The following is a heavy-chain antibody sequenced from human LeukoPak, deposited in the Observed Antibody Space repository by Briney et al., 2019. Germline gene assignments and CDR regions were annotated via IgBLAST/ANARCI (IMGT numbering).Heavy chain of an antibody. D-gene: IGHD2-8*01. J-gene: IGHJ3*02. CDR1: GFTFSNAW. CDR3: TTDLYAWWLHDAFDI. V-gene: IGHV3-15*01. CDR2: IKSKTDGGTT. Sequence: PGGSLRLSCAASGFTFSNAWMSWVRQAPGKGLEWVGRIKSKTDGGTTGYAAPVKGRFTISRDDSKNTLYLQMNSLKTEDTAVYYCTTDLYAWWLHDAFDIWGQGTMVTVSS.